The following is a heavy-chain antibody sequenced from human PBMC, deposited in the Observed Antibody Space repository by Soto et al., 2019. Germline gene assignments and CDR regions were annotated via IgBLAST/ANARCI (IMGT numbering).Heavy chain of an antibody. Sequence: VSVRGSWKTSGYTFTISGISWQSHANGQGLEWMGWISAYNGNTNYAQKLQGRVTMTTDTSTSTAYMELRSLRSDDTAVYYCARVRDGYNFFGWFDPWGQGTLVTVSS. CDR1: GYTFTISG. D-gene: IGHD5-12*01. CDR3: ARVRDGYNFFGWFDP. V-gene: IGHV1-18*01. CDR2: ISAYNGNT. J-gene: IGHJ5*02.